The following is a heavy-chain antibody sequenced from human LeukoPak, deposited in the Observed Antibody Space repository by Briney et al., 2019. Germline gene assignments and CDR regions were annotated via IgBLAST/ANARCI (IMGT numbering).Heavy chain of an antibody. CDR3: ARDGEVLRFFEWPHYYMDV. CDR2: INPNSGGT. D-gene: IGHD3-3*01. Sequence: ASVKVSCKASGYTFTGYYMHWVRQAPGQGLEWMGWINPNSGGTNYAQKFQGRVTMTRDTSISTAYMELSSLRSDDTAVYYCARDGEVLRFFEWPHYYMDVWGKGTTVTVSS. J-gene: IGHJ6*03. CDR1: GYTFTGYY. V-gene: IGHV1-2*02.